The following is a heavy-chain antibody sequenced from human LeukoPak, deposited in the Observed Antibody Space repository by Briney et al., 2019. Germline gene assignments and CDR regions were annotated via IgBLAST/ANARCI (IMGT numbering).Heavy chain of an antibody. J-gene: IGHJ4*02. Sequence: PSETLPLTCAVYGGSFSGYYWSWIRQPPGKGLEWIGEINHSGSTNYNPSLKSRVTISVDTSKNQFSLKLSSVTAADTAVYYCARQPPPYSSSRGPPDYWGQGTLVTVSS. CDR3: ARQPPPYSSSRGPPDY. CDR2: INHSGST. D-gene: IGHD6-6*01. V-gene: IGHV4-34*01. CDR1: GGSFSGYY.